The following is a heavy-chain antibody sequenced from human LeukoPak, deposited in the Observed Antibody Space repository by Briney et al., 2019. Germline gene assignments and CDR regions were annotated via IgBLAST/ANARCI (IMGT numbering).Heavy chain of an antibody. J-gene: IGHJ4*02. V-gene: IGHV3-74*01. CDR3: ARDHPILLWFGERTYYFDY. D-gene: IGHD3-10*01. Sequence: PGGSLRLSCAASGFTFSSYWMHWVRQAPGKGLVWVSRTNSDGSSTSYADSVKGRFTISRDNAKNTLYLQMNSLRAEDTAVYYCARDHPILLWFGERTYYFDYWGQGTLVTVSS. CDR2: TNSDGSST. CDR1: GFTFSSYW.